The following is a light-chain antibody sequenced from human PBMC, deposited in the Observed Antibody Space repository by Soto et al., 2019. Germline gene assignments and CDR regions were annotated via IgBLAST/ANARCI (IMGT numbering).Light chain of an antibody. CDR3: QQRSNGPSIT. Sequence: IVMPQSPGPLSVSPGDRSTLSCMASQSISDTLAWYQQKPGQAPRLLIYGASTRAPGFPARFSGSGSGTDFTLTISSLQSEDFAVYYCQQRSNGPSITFGQGTRLEIK. J-gene: IGKJ5*01. CDR1: QSISDT. V-gene: IGKV3-15*01. CDR2: GAS.